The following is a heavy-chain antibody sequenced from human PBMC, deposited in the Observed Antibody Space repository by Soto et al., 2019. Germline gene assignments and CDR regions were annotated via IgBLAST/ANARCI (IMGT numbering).Heavy chain of an antibody. CDR3: ARTVLGPDLLADYFVDYYYYMDV. V-gene: IGHV4-59*08. D-gene: IGHD3-9*01. CDR2: VYYTGST. Sequence: ASETLSLTCTVSGGSISNFYWSWIRQPPGKGLEWIGYVYYTGSTSYNPSLKRRVTFSADSSRGQFSLRLNSVTAADTAVYYCARTVLGPDLLADYFVDYYYYMDVWGQGTTVT. J-gene: IGHJ6*03. CDR1: GGSISNFY.